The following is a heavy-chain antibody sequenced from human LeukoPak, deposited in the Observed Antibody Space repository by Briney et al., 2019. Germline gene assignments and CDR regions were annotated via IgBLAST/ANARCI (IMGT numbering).Heavy chain of an antibody. Sequence: SETLSLTCTVSGDSITSYHWSWFRQPPGKGPEWIGFIHYTGTTNYSPSLRSRVTISVDTSKNQFSLKLSSVTAADTAVYYCARDTGRDGGFDYWGQGTLVTVSS. D-gene: IGHD1-1*01. CDR3: ARDTGRDGGFDY. CDR1: GDSITSYH. V-gene: IGHV4-59*01. J-gene: IGHJ4*02. CDR2: IHYTGTT.